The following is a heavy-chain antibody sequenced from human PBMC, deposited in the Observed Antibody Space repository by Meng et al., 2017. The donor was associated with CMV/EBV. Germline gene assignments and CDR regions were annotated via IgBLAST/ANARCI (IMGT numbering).Heavy chain of an antibody. CDR3: ARRGGLQYLIKEGGDCYFDY. D-gene: IGHD4-11*01. CDR1: GGTFSSYA. V-gene: IGHV1-18*01. CDR2: VSVYNGGA. J-gene: IGHJ4*02. Sequence: ASVKVSCKASGGTFSSYAISWVRQAPGQGLEWMGWVSVYNGGANLAQKFQDRVTMTTDKFTSTAYMEVRSLTSDDTAVYYCARRGGLQYLIKEGGDCYFDYWGQGTLVTVSS.